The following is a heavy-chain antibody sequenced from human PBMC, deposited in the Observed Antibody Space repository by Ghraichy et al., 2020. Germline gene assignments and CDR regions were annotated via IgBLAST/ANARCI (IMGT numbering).Heavy chain of an antibody. CDR3: ARDSDTTSHYSQFDY. CDR1: GFTFSYYG. D-gene: IGHD2/OR15-2a*01. Sequence: GGSLRLSCTTSGFTFSYYGMHWVRQAPGKGLEWVAVIWFNGNDKYYADSMKGRFTVYRDNSKSTVYLEMDSLRAEDTAAYYCARDSDTTSHYSQFDYWGQGILVTVSS. V-gene: IGHV3-33*01. J-gene: IGHJ4*02. CDR2: IWFNGNDK.